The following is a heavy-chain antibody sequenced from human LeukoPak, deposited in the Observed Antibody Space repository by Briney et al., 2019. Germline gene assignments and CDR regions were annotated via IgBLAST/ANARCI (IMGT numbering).Heavy chain of an antibody. J-gene: IGHJ4*02. CDR2: ISSSSSYT. Sequence: GGSLRLSCAASGFTFSDYYMSWIRQAPGKGLEWVSYISSSSSYTNYADSVKGRFTVSRDNAKNTLSLQMSSLRAEDTAVYYCATLATEDYWGQGTLVTVSS. CDR3: ATLATEDY. CDR1: GFTFSDYY. D-gene: IGHD1-1*01. V-gene: IGHV3-11*06.